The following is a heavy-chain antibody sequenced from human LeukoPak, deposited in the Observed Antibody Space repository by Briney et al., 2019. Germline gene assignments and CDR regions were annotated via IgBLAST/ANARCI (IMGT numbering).Heavy chain of an antibody. Sequence: PSETLSLTCTVSGGSISSYYWSWIRQPPGKGLEWIGYIYYSGSTNYNPSLKSRVTISVDTSKNQFSLKLSSVTAADTAVYYCARATYLGYCSGGSCPRSFDPWGQGTLVTVSS. V-gene: IGHV4-59*01. J-gene: IGHJ5*02. CDR2: IYYSGST. D-gene: IGHD2-15*01. CDR3: ARATYLGYCSGGSCPRSFDP. CDR1: GGSISSYY.